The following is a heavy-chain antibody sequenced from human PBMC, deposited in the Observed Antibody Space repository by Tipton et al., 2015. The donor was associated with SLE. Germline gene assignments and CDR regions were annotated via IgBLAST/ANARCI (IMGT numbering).Heavy chain of an antibody. CDR1: GGSISSYY. Sequence: LRLSCTVSGGSISSYYWSWIRQPAGKGLEWIGRIYTSGSTNYNPSLKSRVTMSVDTSKNQFPLKLSSVTAADTAVYYCARASLDYYYGMDVWGQGTTVTVSS. J-gene: IGHJ6*02. CDR2: IYTSGST. CDR3: ARASLDYYYGMDV. V-gene: IGHV4-4*07.